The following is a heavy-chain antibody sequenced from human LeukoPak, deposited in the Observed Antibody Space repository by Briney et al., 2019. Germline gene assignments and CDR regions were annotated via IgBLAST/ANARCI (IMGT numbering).Heavy chain of an antibody. CDR3: ARQYCSSTSCYASGFYYYYGMDV. J-gene: IGHJ6*02. Sequence: LGESLKISCKGSGYSFTSYRIGWVRQMPGKGLEWMGIIYPGDSDTRYSPSFQGQVTISADKSISTAYLQWSSLKASDTAMYYCARQYCSSTSCYASGFYYYYGMDVWGQGTTVTVSS. CDR1: GYSFTSYR. CDR2: IYPGDSDT. V-gene: IGHV5-51*01. D-gene: IGHD2-2*01.